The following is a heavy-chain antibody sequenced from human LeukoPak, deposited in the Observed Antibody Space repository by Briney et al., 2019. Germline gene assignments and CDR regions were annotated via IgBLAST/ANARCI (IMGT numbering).Heavy chain of an antibody. CDR3: ARAYRGDLFVY. V-gene: IGHV1-2*02. Sequence: ASVKVSCKASGYTFSDYYMHWVRQAPGQGLEWMGWIDPNTGGTGYAQRFQGRVTMTRDTSITTAYMELSRLRSDDAAVYYCARAYRGDLFVYWGQGTVVTVSS. CDR1: GYTFSDYY. CDR2: IDPNTGGT. D-gene: IGHD2-21*02. J-gene: IGHJ4*02.